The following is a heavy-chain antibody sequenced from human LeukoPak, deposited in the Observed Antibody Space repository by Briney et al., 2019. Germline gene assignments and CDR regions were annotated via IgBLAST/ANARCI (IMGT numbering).Heavy chain of an antibody. Sequence: SGPTLVKPTQTLTLTCTFSGFSLSTSGVGVGWIRQPPGKALEWLALIYWNDDKRYSPSLKSRLTITKDTSKNQVVLTMTNMDPVDTATYYCAHRHYTVTGYYFDYWGQGTLVTVSS. CDR1: GFSLSTSGVG. V-gene: IGHV2-5*01. D-gene: IGHD4-17*01. J-gene: IGHJ4*02. CDR3: AHRHYTVTGYYFDY. CDR2: IYWNDDK.